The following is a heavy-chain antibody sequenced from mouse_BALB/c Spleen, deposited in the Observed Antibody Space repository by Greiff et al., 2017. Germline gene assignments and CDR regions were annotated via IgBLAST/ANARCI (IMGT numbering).Heavy chain of an antibody. D-gene: IGHD2-3*01. CDR3: ASGEDGLLRGFDY. CDR1: GDSITRGY. CDR2: ISYSGST. Sequence: EVQLLESGPSLVKPSQTLSLTCSVTGDSITRGYWTWIRKFPGNKLEYMGYISYSGSTYYNPSLKSRISITRDTSKNQYYLQLNSVTTEDTATYYCASGEDGLLRGFDYWGQGTTLTVSS. J-gene: IGHJ2*01. V-gene: IGHV3-8*02.